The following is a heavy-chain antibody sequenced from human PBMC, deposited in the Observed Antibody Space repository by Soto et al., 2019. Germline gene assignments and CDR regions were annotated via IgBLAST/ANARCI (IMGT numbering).Heavy chain of an antibody. D-gene: IGHD2-2*01. V-gene: IGHV3-53*01. Sequence: EVQLVESGGDLIQSGGSLRLSCAVSGVTVSDSYINWVRQAPGRGLEWVSVTYNGGTTFYADSVKGRFTISRDGSKNTVILQMNNLRVEDTAIYYCARGLGTYCTSFSCSNYYFGMGVWGRGTTVTVSS. CDR3: ARGLGTYCTSFSCSNYYFGMGV. CDR2: TYNGGTT. J-gene: IGHJ6*02. CDR1: GVTVSDSY.